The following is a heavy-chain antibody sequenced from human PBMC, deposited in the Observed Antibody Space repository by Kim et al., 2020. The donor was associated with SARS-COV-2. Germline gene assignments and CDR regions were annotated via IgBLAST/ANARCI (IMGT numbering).Heavy chain of an antibody. CDR1: GGTFSSYA. CDR2: IIPIFGTA. CDR3: ARGADYYGSGSNMGPYNWFDP. J-gene: IGHJ5*02. Sequence: SVKVSCKASGGTFSSYAISWVRQAPGQGLEWMGGIIPIFGTANYAQKFQGRVTITADESTSTAYMELSSLRSEDTAVYYCARGADYYGSGSNMGPYNWFDPWGQGTLVTVSS. D-gene: IGHD3-10*01. V-gene: IGHV1-69*13.